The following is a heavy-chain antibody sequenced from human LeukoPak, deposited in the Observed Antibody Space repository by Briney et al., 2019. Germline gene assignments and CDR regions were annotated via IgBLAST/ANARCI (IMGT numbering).Heavy chain of an antibody. CDR1: GFTFSNAW. CDR3: AKDYDILTGYYNHDAFDI. V-gene: IGHV3-15*01. D-gene: IGHD3-9*01. J-gene: IGHJ3*02. CDR2: IKSKTDGGTT. Sequence: GGSLRLSCAASGFTFSNAWMSWVRQAPGKGLEWVGRIKSKTDGGTTDYAAPVKGRFTISRDDSKNTLYLQMNSLRAEDTAVYYCAKDYDILTGYYNHDAFDIWGQGTMVTVSS.